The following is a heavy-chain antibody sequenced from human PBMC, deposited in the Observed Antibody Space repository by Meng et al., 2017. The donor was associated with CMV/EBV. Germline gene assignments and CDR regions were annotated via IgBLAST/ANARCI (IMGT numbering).Heavy chain of an antibody. CDR2: IIPIFGTA. J-gene: IGHJ6*02. CDR3: ARDQNIVVVPAARNYYGMDV. Sequence: SVKVSCKASGGTFSSYATSWVRQAPGQGLEWMGGIIPIFGTANYAQKFQGRVTITTDESTSTAYMELSSLRSEDTAVYYCARDQNIVVVPAARNYYGMDVWGQGTTVTVSS. D-gene: IGHD2-2*01. V-gene: IGHV1-69*05. CDR1: GGTFSSYA.